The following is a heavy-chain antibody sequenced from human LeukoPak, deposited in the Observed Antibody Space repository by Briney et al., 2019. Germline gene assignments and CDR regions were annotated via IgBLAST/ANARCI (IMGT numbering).Heavy chain of an antibody. CDR1: GFTFSSYW. CDR3: ARVSVCPSCHSDY. Sequence: GGSLRLSCPASGFTFSSYWMHWGRQAPGKGLVWVSRISPDGSSALYADSVKGRFTISRDNAKNTLYLQMNSLRGDDTAVYYCARVSVCPSCHSDYCGQGTLVTVSS. J-gene: IGHJ4*02. CDR2: ISPDGSSA. D-gene: IGHD5/OR15-5a*01. V-gene: IGHV3-74*01.